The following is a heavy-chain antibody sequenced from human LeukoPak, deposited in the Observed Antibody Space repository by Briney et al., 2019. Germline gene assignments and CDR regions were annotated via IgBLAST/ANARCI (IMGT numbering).Heavy chain of an antibody. Sequence: PGGSLRLSCAASGFTFSSYGMHWVRQAPGKGLEWVAFIRYDGSNKYYADSVKGRFTISRDNSKNTLYLQMSSLRAEDTAVYYCAKGPPYYDFWSGYYTEYFDYWGQGTLVTVSS. V-gene: IGHV3-30*02. CDR2: IRYDGSNK. D-gene: IGHD3-3*01. CDR1: GFTFSSYG. CDR3: AKGPPYYDFWSGYYTEYFDY. J-gene: IGHJ4*02.